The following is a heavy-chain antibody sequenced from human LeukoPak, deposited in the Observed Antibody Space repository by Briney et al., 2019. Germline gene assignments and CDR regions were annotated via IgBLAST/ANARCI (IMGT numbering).Heavy chain of an antibody. CDR1: GFTFSTYS. D-gene: IGHD6-13*01. CDR3: ARDPVLYSSNWSHFDY. Sequence: GSLRLSCAASGFTFSTYSMNWVRQAPGKGLEWVSSISSSSTYIYYADSVKGRFTISRDNAKNSLYLQMNSLRAEDTAVYYCARDPVLYSSNWSHFDYWGQGTLVTVSS. CDR2: ISSSSTYI. J-gene: IGHJ4*02. V-gene: IGHV3-21*01.